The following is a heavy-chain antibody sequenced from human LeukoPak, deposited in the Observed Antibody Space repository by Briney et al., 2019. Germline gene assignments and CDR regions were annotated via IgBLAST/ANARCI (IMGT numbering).Heavy chain of an antibody. D-gene: IGHD3-10*01. J-gene: IGHJ4*02. CDR2: ISWNSGSI. CDR3: AKDNAYGSGSFLYDY. V-gene: IGHV3-9*01. CDR1: GFTFDDYA. Sequence: PGGSLRLSCAASGFTFDDYAMHWVRQAPGKGLEWVSGISWNSGSIGYADSVKGRFTISRDNAKNSLYLQMNSLRAEDTALYYCAKDNAYGSGSFLYDYWGQGTLATVSS.